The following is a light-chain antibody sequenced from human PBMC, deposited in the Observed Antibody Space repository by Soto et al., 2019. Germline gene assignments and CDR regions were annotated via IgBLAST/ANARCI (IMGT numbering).Light chain of an antibody. V-gene: IGKV1-13*02. J-gene: IGKJ3*01. CDR3: QQFNTYPFT. CDR1: QGISSG. CDR2: DAS. Sequence: ALPLTQSPSSLSASVGDRVTITCRASQGISSGLAWYQQKPGKAPKLLIYDASSLKSGVPSRFSGSGSGTDFTLTISNLQPEDFATYYCQQFNTYPFTFGPGTKVDIK.